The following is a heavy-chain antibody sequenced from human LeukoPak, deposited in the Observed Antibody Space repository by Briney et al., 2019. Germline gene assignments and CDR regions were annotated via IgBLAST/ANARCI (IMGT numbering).Heavy chain of an antibody. Sequence: PGGSLRLSCAASGFTFSGHWMSWVRQAPGKGLEWVANIKSDGSEKYYVDSVKGRFTISRDNAKNSLYLQMNSLRPEDTAVYYSARISRYGLDYWGQGTLVTVSS. CDR1: GFTFSGHW. CDR3: ARISRYGLDY. J-gene: IGHJ4*02. V-gene: IGHV3-7*04. D-gene: IGHD3-16*01. CDR2: IKSDGSEK.